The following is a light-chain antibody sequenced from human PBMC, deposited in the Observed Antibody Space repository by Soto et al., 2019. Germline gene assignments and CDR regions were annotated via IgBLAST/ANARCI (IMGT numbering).Light chain of an antibody. CDR3: QQRNVWPPIT. CDR1: QSVRNN. J-gene: IGKJ5*01. CDR2: DAS. Sequence: EIVLTQSPATLSLSPGERAALSCRASQSVRNNLAWYQQKPGQAPRLLIYDASTRATGIPARFSGSGSGTEFTLTINSLEPEDFAVYYCQQRNVWPPITFGQGTRLEIK. V-gene: IGKV3-11*01.